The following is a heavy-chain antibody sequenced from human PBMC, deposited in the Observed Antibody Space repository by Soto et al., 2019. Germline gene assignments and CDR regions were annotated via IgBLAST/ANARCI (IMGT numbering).Heavy chain of an antibody. CDR2: IYPGDSDT. J-gene: IGHJ4*02. Sequence: PGESLKISCXASGYSFTNYWIGWVRQMPGKGLEWMGTIYPGDSDTRYSPSFQGQVTFSVDKSINTAYLHWTSLRASDTAIYYCAIQYPQDSSAWYNWGQGTLVTVSS. V-gene: IGHV5-51*01. D-gene: IGHD6-19*01. CDR3: AIQYPQDSSAWYN. CDR1: GYSFTNYW.